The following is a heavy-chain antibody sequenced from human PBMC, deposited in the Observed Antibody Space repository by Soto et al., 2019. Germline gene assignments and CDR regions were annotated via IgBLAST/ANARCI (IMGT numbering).Heavy chain of an antibody. V-gene: IGHV4-4*02. CDR2: IYHSGST. CDR1: AGSISSSNW. CDR3: ARMYCSGGSCYGLDAFDI. J-gene: IGHJ3*02. D-gene: IGHD2-15*01. Sequence: LXLACAISAGSISSSNWWSWVRHPPGKGLEWIGEIYHSGSTNYNPSLKSRVTISVDTSKNQFSLKLSSVTAADTAVYYCARMYCSGGSCYGLDAFDIWGQGTMVTVSS.